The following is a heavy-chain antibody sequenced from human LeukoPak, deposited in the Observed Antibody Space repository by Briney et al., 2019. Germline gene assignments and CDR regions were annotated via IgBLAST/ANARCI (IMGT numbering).Heavy chain of an antibody. J-gene: IGHJ4*02. D-gene: IGHD5/OR15-5a*01. V-gene: IGHV3-53*01. Sequence: GGSLRLSCAASGLTVSTNYMSWVRQAPGKGLEWVSAIYAGGTTYYADSVKGRFTLSTDGSKNTLYLQMNSLRAEDTAVYYCVSYSVSSRRDYWGQGTLVTVSS. CDR3: VSYSVSSRRDY. CDR2: IYAGGTT. CDR1: GLTVSTNY.